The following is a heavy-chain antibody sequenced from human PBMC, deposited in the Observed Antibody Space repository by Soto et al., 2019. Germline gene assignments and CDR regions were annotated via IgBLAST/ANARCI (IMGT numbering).Heavy chain of an antibody. J-gene: IGHJ4*02. V-gene: IGHV4-59*08. CDR1: RGYISSHY. Sequence: SLTLSLPSTVSRGYISSHYCRRIRQTPGKGLEWIGYIYYSGSTNYNPSLKSRVTISVDTSKNQFSLKLSSVTAADTAVYFCARLRSGPDNGWYWAFDYWGQGILVTVSS. D-gene: IGHD6-19*01. CDR2: IYYSGST. CDR3: ARLRSGPDNGWYWAFDY.